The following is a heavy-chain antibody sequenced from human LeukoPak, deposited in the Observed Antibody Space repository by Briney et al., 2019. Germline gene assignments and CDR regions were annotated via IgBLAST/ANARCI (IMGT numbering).Heavy chain of an antibody. CDR2: ISTSGST. D-gene: IGHD1-26*01. CDR3: ASPPRVGATSGLNDY. CDR1: GGSLSSGFYY. J-gene: IGHJ4*02. Sequence: SETLSLTCIVSGGSLSSGFYYWTWIRQPAGTGLEWIGRISTSGSTYYNPSLKSRVTISVDTSKNEFSLELRSVTAADTAVYYCASPPRVGATSGLNDYWGQGTLVTVSS. V-gene: IGHV4-61*02.